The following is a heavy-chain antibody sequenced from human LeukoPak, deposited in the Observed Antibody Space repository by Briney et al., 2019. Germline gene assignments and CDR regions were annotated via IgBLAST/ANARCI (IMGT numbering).Heavy chain of an antibody. J-gene: IGHJ4*02. Sequence: GASVKVSCKASGYTFTSYDINWVRQATGQGLKWMGWMNPNSGNTGYAQKFQGRVTITRNTSISTAYMELSSLRSEDTAVYYCARAPAPDAPFDYWGQGTLVTVSS. D-gene: IGHD1-14*01. CDR2: MNPNSGNT. V-gene: IGHV1-8*03. CDR3: ARAPAPDAPFDY. CDR1: GYTFTSYD.